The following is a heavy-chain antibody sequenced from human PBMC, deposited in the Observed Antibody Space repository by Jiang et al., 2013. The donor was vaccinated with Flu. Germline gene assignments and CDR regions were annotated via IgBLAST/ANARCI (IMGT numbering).Heavy chain of an antibody. J-gene: IGHJ4*02. CDR3: ARNVDTAMVNLDY. V-gene: IGHV3-11*06. Sequence: YISSSSSYTNYADSVKGRFTISRDNAKNSLYLQMNSLRAEDTAVYYCARNVDTAMVNLDYWGQGTLVTVSS. CDR2: ISSSSSYT. D-gene: IGHD5-18*01.